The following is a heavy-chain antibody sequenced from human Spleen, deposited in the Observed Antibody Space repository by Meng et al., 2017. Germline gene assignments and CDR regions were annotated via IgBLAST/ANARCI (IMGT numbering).Heavy chain of an antibody. CDR1: GYNFPDYW. D-gene: IGHD6-13*01. J-gene: IGHJ4*02. CDR3: ARDEDISAAGKLFGDY. CDR2: IDPKSGDT. V-gene: IGHV1-2*06. Sequence: QVQLVQSGAEVKKPGASVKVSCKPSGYNFPDYWLHWVRRAPGQGLGWMGRIDPKSGDTHYAQRFQGRVTMTGDTSISTAYMELSGLRSDDTAMYYCARDEDISAAGKLFGDYWGQGTLVTVSS.